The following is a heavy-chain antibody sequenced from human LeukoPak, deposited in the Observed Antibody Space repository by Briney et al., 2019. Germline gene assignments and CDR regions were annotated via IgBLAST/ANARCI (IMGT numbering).Heavy chain of an antibody. CDR1: GFAFSSYA. D-gene: IGHD3-3*01. CDR3: ARDGLTYYDFWSGYFFHDY. V-gene: IGHV3-30-3*01. J-gene: IGHJ4*02. Sequence: GGSLRLSCAASGFAFSSYAMHWVRQAPGKGLEWVAVISYDGSNKYYADSVKGRFTISRDNSKNTLYLQMNSLRAEDTAVYYCARDGLTYYDFWSGYFFHDYWGQGTLVTVSS. CDR2: ISYDGSNK.